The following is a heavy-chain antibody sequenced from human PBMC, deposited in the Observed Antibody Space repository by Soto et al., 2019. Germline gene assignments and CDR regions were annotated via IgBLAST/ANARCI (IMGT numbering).Heavy chain of an antibody. D-gene: IGHD3-10*01. Sequence: GGSLRLSCAASGFTFSSYSMNWVRQAPGKGLEWVSSISSSSSYIYYADSVKGRFTISRDNAKNSLYLQMNSLRAEDTAVYYCARAVGYGSGIDYYYYYYMDVWGKGTTVTVSS. J-gene: IGHJ6*03. CDR2: ISSSSSYI. V-gene: IGHV3-21*01. CDR3: ARAVGYGSGIDYYYYYYMDV. CDR1: GFTFSSYS.